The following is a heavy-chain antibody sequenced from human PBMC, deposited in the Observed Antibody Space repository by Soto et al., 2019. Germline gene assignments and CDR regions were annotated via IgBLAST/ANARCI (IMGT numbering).Heavy chain of an antibody. D-gene: IGHD2-15*01. CDR2: ISGSGGST. J-gene: IGHJ4*02. CDR3: RALLVVVVAANLNYFDF. CDR1: GFTFSSYA. V-gene: IGHV3-23*01. Sequence: EVQLLESGGGLVQPGGSLRLSCAASGFTFSSYAMSWVRQAPVKGLEWVSAISGSGGSTYYADSVKGRFTISRDNSKNALYLQMNSLRAEDTAVYYCRALLVVVVAANLNYFDFWGQGTLVNVSS.